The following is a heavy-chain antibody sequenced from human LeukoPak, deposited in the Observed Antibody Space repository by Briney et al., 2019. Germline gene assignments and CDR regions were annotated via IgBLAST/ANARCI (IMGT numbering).Heavy chain of an antibody. CDR3: ARDYPPGGYYFDY. CDR1: GGSISSSSYY. J-gene: IGHJ4*02. CDR2: IYYSGST. Sequence: PSETLSLICTVSGGSISSSSYYWGWIRQPSGKGLEWIGSIYYSGSTYYNPSLKSRVTTSVDTSKNQFSLKQSSVTAADTAVYYCARDYPPGGYYFDYWGQGTLVTVSS. V-gene: IGHV4-39*07. D-gene: IGHD3-10*01.